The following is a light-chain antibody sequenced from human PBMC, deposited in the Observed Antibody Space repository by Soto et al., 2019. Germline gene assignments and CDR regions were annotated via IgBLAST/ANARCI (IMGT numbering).Light chain of an antibody. CDR1: QSISRW. CDR3: QQYNSYSTWT. CDR2: DAS. J-gene: IGKJ1*01. Sequence: DIQMTQSPSTLSASVGDRVTITCRASQSISRWLAWYQQRPGKAPKILIFDASILKSGVPSRFSGSESGTEFTLTIISLQPDDFATYYCQQYNSYSTWTFGQGTAVEVK. V-gene: IGKV1-5*01.